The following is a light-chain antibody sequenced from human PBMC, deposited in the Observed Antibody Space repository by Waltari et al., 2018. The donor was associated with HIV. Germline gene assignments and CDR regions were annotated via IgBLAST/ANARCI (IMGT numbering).Light chain of an antibody. CDR2: DVS. CDR3: SSYTSSSTVV. V-gene: IGLV2-14*03. Sequence: TQPASVSGSPGQSITISCTGTSSDVGGYNYVSWYQQHPGKAPKLMIYDVSNRPSGVSNRFSGSKSGNMASLTISGLQAEDEADYYCSSYTSSSTVVFGGGTKLTVL. CDR1: SSDVGGYNY. J-gene: IGLJ2*01.